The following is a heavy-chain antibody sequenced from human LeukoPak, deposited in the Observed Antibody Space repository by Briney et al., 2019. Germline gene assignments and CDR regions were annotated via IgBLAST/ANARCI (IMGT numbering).Heavy chain of an antibody. Sequence: GGSLRLSCAASGFTVSSNYMSWVRQAPGKGLEWVSVIYSGGSTYYADSVKGRFTISRDNSKNTLYLQMNSLRAEDTAVYCCARDEVRGALFDYWGQGTLVTVSS. D-gene: IGHD3-10*01. V-gene: IGHV3-66*02. CDR1: GFTVSSNY. J-gene: IGHJ4*02. CDR3: ARDEVRGALFDY. CDR2: IYSGGST.